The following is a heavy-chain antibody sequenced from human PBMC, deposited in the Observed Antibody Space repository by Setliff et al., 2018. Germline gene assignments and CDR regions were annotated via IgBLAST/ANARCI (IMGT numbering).Heavy chain of an antibody. V-gene: IGHV3-11*01. CDR2: ISSSGSLI. CDR1: GFTFSDYY. D-gene: IGHD6-19*01. Sequence: PGGSLRLSCATSGFTFSDYYMSWIRQTPGKGLEWVAYISSSGSLIYYPDSVKGRFTISRDNAKKSVDLQMNSLRAEDTAVYYCATKAVAGTGGQGTLVTVPQ. CDR3: ATKAVAGT. J-gene: IGHJ4*02.